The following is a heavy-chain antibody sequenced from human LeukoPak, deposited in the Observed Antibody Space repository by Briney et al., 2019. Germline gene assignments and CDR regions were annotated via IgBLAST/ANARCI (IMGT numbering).Heavy chain of an antibody. CDR1: GFPVSSNY. D-gene: IGHD1-26*01. CDR3: AKDVGKWESPHYFDY. CDR2: IYSGGST. Sequence: GGSLRLSCAASGFPVSSNYMSWVRQASGKGPEWVSVIYSGGSTYYADSVKGRFTISRDSSKNTLYLQMNSLRAEDTAVYYCAKDVGKWESPHYFDYWGQGTLVTVSS. V-gene: IGHV3-53*01. J-gene: IGHJ4*02.